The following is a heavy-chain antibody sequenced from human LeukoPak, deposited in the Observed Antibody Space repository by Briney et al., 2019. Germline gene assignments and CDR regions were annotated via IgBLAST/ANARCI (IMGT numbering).Heavy chain of an antibody. CDR1: GYTFTSYY. CDR3: ARGRRSSSWSAYYYYYYMDV. J-gene: IGHJ6*03. Sequence: ASVKVSCKASGYTFTSYYINWVRQATGQGAEGMGWMNPNSGNKGYAQKFQGRVTMTRNTSISTAYMELSSLRSEDTAVYYCARGRRSSSWSAYYYYYYMDVWGKGTTVTVSS. D-gene: IGHD6-13*01. CDR2: MNPNSGNK. V-gene: IGHV1-8*01.